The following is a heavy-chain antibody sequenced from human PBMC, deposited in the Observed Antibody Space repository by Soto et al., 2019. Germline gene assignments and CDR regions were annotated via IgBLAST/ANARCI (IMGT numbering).Heavy chain of an antibody. V-gene: IGHV3-48*02. CDR3: ARSAGHEGSITIFGVVNPFEY. Sequence: EVQLVESGGGLVQRGGSLRLSCAASGFTFSSYSMNWVRQAPGKGLEWVSYISSSSSTIYYADSVKGRFTISRDNAKNSLYLQMNSLRDEDTAVYYCARSAGHEGSITIFGVVNPFEYWGQGTLVTVSS. J-gene: IGHJ4*02. CDR2: ISSSSSTI. D-gene: IGHD3-3*01. CDR1: GFTFSSYS.